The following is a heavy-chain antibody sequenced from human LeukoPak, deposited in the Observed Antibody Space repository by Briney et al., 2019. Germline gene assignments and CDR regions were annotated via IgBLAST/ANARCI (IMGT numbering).Heavy chain of an antibody. J-gene: IGHJ1*01. CDR2: ISSSSSHI. V-gene: IGHV3-21*01. CDR3: ARGYCGGDCYGD. D-gene: IGHD2-21*02. Sequence: GGSLRLSCAASGFTFSSYTMNWVRQAPGKGLEYVSSISSSSSHIYYADSVKGRFTISRDNTKSSLYLQMNSLRAEDMAVYYCARGYCGGDCYGDWGQGTLVTVSS. CDR1: GFTFSSYT.